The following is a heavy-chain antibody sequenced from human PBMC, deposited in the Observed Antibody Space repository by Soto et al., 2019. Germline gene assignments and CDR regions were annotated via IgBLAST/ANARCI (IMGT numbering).Heavy chain of an antibody. CDR2: INPKFGDT. J-gene: IGHJ6*02. CDR3: ARNMDYYYGRGSGNGHGV. D-gene: IGHD3-10*02. CDR1: GYTFTAYR. Sequence: QVRLVQSGAEVKEPGDSVRVSCEASGYTFTAYRIHWVRQAPGQGLEWMGWINPKFGDTGYAQDFQGRGSMTSDMSISTVYMELSRLTSDDTAIYYCARNMDYYYGRGSGNGHGVWGQGTTVTVFS. V-gene: IGHV1-2*02.